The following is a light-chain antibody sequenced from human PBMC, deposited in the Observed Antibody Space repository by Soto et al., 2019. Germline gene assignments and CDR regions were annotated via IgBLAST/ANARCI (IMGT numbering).Light chain of an antibody. CDR3: QESNNWPYT. J-gene: IGKJ2*01. Sequence: EIVMTQSPATLSVSPGERATLSCRASQSVTDNLAWYQQKPGQSPRLLIYGASTRATGIPARFSGSGSGTEFTLTINSLQSEDFALYYCQESNNWPYTFGQGTKLEI. CDR2: GAS. CDR1: QSVTDN. V-gene: IGKV3-15*01.